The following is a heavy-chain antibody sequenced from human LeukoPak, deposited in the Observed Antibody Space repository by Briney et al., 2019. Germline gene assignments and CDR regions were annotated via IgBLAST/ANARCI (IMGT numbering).Heavy chain of an antibody. J-gene: IGHJ4*02. CDR2: IYYSGST. CDR3: ARAEDGDYLFDY. CDR1: GGSISSYY. Sequence: SETLSLTCTVSGGSISSYYWSWIRQPPGKGLEWIGYIYYSGSTNYNPSLKSRVTISVDTSKNQFSLKLSSVTAADTAVYYCARAEDGDYLFDYWGQGTLVTVSS. V-gene: IGHV4-59*01. D-gene: IGHD4-17*01.